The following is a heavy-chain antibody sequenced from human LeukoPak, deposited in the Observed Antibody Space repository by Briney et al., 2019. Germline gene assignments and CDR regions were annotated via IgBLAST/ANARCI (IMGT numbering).Heavy chain of an antibody. CDR1: GFTFSSYE. CDR3: ARRGYTSGLDY. D-gene: IGHD5-18*01. Sequence: GGSLRLSCAASGFTFSSYEMNWVRQAPGKGLEWVSYISSSGRTIYYADSVKGRFTISRDNAKNSLYLQVNSLRAEDTAVYYCARRGYTSGLDYWGQGNPGHRLL. J-gene: IGHJ4*02. CDR2: ISSSGRTI. V-gene: IGHV3-48*03.